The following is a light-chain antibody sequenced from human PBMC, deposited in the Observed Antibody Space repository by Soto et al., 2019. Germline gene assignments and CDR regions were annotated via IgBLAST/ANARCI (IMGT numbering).Light chain of an antibody. CDR2: GVN. CDR1: SSDFGDDKY. J-gene: IGLJ3*02. CDR3: GSFTTSRIWV. V-gene: IGLV2-14*01. Sequence: QSALTQPASVSGSPGQSITVSCNGSSSDFGDDKYVSWYQQQPGKGPNLLIYGVNSRPSGISNRFSGSKSGNTASLTISGLQVEDEAEYFCGSFTTSRIWVFGGGTQLTVL.